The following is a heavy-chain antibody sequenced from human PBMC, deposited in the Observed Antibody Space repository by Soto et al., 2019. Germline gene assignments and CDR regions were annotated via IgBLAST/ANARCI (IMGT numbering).Heavy chain of an antibody. CDR1: GFTFSSYG. D-gene: IGHD1-26*01. V-gene: IGHV3-30*18. Sequence: GGSLRLSCAASGFTFSSYGMHWARQAPGKGLEWVAVISYDGGNEFYADSVKGRFTISRDNSKNTLYLQMNSLRAEDTAVYYCAKAGAIYNWFDPWGQGTLVTVSS. CDR2: ISYDGGNE. J-gene: IGHJ5*02. CDR3: AKAGAIYNWFDP.